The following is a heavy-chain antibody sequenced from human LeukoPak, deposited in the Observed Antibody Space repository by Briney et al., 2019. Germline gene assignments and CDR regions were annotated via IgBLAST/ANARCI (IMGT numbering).Heavy chain of an antibody. CDR1: GFTFSSYG. J-gene: IGHJ4*02. D-gene: IGHD6-19*01. CDR2: IWYDGSNK. Sequence: SGGSLRLSCAASGFTFSSYGMHWVRQAPGKGLEWVAVIWYDGSNKYYADSVKGRFTISRDNSKNTLYLQMNSLRAEDTAVYYCARRHLWGGWSDYWGQGTLVTVSS. CDR3: ARRHLWGGWSDY. V-gene: IGHV3-33*01.